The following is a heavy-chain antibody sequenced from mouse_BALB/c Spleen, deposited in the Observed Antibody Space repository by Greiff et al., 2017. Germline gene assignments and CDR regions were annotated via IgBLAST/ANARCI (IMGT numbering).Heavy chain of an antibody. CDR3: ARQGFYYGSSFYAMDD. V-gene: IGHV5-6*01. D-gene: IGHD1-1*01. CDR1: GFTFSSYG. J-gene: IGHJ4*01. Sequence: EVKLVESGGDLVKPGGSLKLSCAASGFTFSSYGMSWVRQTPDKRLEWVATISSGGSYTYYPDSVKGRFTISRDNAKNTLYLQMSSLKSEDTAMYYCARQGFYYGSSFYAMDDWGQGTSVTVSS. CDR2: ISSGGSYT.